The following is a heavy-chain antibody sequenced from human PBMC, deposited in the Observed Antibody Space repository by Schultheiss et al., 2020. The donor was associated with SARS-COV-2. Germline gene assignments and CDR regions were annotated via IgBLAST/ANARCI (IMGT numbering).Heavy chain of an antibody. CDR2: INHSGST. J-gene: IGHJ4*02. CDR3: ARPLDYASWVLDY. Sequence: SETLSLTCAVYGGSFSGYYWSWIRQPPGKGLEWIGEINHSGSTNYNPSLKSRVTISVDTSKNQFSLKLSSVTAADTAVYYCARPLDYASWVLDYWGQGTLVTVSS. D-gene: IGHD3-16*01. V-gene: IGHV4-34*01. CDR1: GGSFSGYY.